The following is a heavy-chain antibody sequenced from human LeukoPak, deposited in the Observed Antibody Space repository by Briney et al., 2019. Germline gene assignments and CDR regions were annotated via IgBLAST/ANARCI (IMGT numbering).Heavy chain of an antibody. J-gene: IGHJ6*04. CDR3: ASQNYGSGSEYYYYGMDV. V-gene: IGHV1-46*01. Sequence: ASVKVSCKASGYTFTSYYMHWVRQAPGQGLEWMGIINPSGGSTSYAQKFQGRVTMTMDTSTSTVYMELSSLRSEDTAVYYCASQNYGSGSEYYYYGMDVWGKGTTVTVSS. CDR2: INPSGGST. CDR1: GYTFTSYY. D-gene: IGHD3-10*01.